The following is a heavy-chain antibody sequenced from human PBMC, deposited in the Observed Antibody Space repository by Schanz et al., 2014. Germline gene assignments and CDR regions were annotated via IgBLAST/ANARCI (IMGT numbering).Heavy chain of an antibody. Sequence: EVQLVESGGGLIQPGGSLRLSCAVSGFTVNTNYMSWVRQAPGKGLEWISSMYINSGSTQYADSVKGRFIISRDSSKNTLFVQMTSLRAEDTAVYFCSRDGGRAGDNFAFDVWGQGTLVTVSS. V-gene: IGHV3-53*01. CDR1: GFTVNTNY. CDR2: MYINSGST. CDR3: SRDGGRAGDNFAFDV. J-gene: IGHJ3*01. D-gene: IGHD2-15*01.